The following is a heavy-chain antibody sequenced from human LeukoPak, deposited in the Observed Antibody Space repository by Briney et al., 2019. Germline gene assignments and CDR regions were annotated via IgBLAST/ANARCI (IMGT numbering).Heavy chain of an antibody. CDR1: GFTFSSYS. J-gene: IGHJ4*02. CDR2: ISSSSSYI. CDR3: ARDARNPIAAASTFFDY. Sequence: GGALRLSCAASGFTFSSYSMNWVRPALGKGLDRVSSISSSSSYIYYADSVKGQLTISRDNAKNSLYLQMNSLRAEDTAVYYCARDARNPIAAASTFFDYWGQGTLVTVSS. D-gene: IGHD6-13*01. V-gene: IGHV3-21*04.